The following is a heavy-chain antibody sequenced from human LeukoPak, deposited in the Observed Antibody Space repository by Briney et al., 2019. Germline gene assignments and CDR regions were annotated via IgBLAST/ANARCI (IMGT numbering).Heavy chain of an antibody. Sequence: GASVKVSCKASGGTFSSYAISWVRQAPGQGLEWMGGIIPIFGAANYAQKFQGRVTITADESTSTAYMELSSLRSEDTAVYYCARTPRRLYGSGSYGYNWFDPWGQGTLVTVSS. CDR2: IIPIFGAA. D-gene: IGHD3-10*01. CDR1: GGTFSSYA. CDR3: ARTPRRLYGSGSYGYNWFDP. V-gene: IGHV1-69*13. J-gene: IGHJ5*02.